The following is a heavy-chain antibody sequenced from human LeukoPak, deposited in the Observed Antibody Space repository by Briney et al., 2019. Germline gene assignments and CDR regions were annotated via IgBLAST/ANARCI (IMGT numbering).Heavy chain of an antibody. CDR3: ARAALEFDNSGRGC. J-gene: IGHJ4*02. V-gene: IGHV3-66*01. Sequence: GGSLRLSCAASGFALSTNYMTWVRQAPGKGLEWVSLIYSAGDKYYADSVKGRFTISRDNFKNTLYLQMDSLRAEDTAVYHCARAALEFDNSGRGCWGRGTLVTVSS. CDR1: GFALSTNY. CDR2: IYSAGDK. D-gene: IGHD3-22*01.